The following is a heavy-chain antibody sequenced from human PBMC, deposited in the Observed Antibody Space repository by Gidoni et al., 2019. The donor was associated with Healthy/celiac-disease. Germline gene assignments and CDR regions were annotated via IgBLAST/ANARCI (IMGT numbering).Heavy chain of an antibody. J-gene: IGHJ5*02. CDR2: IIPIFGTA. CDR1: GGTFSSYA. D-gene: IGHD2-21*01. V-gene: IGHV1-69*01. CDR3: ARGEAYCGGDCYSGWFDP. Sequence: QVQLVQSGAEVKKPGPSVKVSCKASGGTFSSYALSWVRQAPGQGLEWMGGIIPIFGTANYAQKFQGRVTITADESTSTAYMELSSLRSEDTAVYYCARGEAYCGGDCYSGWFDPWGQGTLVTVSS.